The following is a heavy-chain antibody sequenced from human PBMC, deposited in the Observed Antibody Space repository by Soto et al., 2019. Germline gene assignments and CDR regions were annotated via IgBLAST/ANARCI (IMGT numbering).Heavy chain of an antibody. CDR3: ATSIATDNWFDP. J-gene: IGHJ5*02. V-gene: IGHV1-69*13. CDR2: IIPIFGTA. CDR1: GGTFISYA. Sequence: SVKVSCKASGGTFISYAISWVRQAPGQGLEWMGGIIPIFGTANYAQKFQGRVTITADESTSTAYMELSSLRSEDTAVYYCATSIATDNWFDPWGQGTLVTVSS. D-gene: IGHD6-13*01.